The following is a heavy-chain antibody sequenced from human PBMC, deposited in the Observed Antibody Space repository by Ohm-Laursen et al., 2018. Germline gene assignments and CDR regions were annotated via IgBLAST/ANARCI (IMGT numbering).Heavy chain of an antibody. CDR2: IYYSGST. D-gene: IGHD3-10*01. Sequence: SGTLSLTCTISGGSISSYYWGWSRQPPGKGLEWIGYIYYSGSTNYNPSLKSRVTISVDTSKNQFSLKLSSVTAADTAVYYCARMAEYYGSGSYVDYWGQGTLVTVSS. CDR3: ARMAEYYGSGSYVDY. V-gene: IGHV4-59*01. CDR1: GGSISSYY. J-gene: IGHJ4*02.